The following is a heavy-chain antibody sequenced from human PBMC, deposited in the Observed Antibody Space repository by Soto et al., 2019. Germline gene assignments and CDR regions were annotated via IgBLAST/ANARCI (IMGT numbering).Heavy chain of an antibody. CDR3: ARDEIDLGGSGSYYNGLCWFDP. CDR2: IIPIFGTA. CDR1: GGTFSSYA. J-gene: IGHJ5*02. Sequence: GASVKVSCKASGGTFSSYAISWVRQAPGQGLEWMGGIIPIFGTANYAQKFQGRVTITADESTSTAYMELSSLRSEDTAVYYCARDEIDLGGSGSYYNGLCWFDPWGQGTLVTVSS. D-gene: IGHD3-10*01. V-gene: IGHV1-69*13.